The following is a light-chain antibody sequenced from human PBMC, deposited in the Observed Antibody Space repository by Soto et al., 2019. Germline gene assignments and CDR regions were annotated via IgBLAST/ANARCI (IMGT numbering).Light chain of an antibody. CDR3: CSYAGGNTFA. CDR2: DVS. J-gene: IGLJ3*02. CDR1: SSDVGGYNY. Sequence: QSVLTQPRSVSGSPGQSVTISCTGTSSDVGGYNYVSWYQQHPGKAPKLMIYDVSKRPSGVPDRFSGSKSGNTASLTISGLQTEDEADYYCCSYAGGNTFAFGGGTKLTVL. V-gene: IGLV2-11*01.